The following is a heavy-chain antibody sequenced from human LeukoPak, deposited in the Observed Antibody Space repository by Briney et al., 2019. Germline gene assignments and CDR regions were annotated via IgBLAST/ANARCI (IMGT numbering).Heavy chain of an antibody. V-gene: IGHV3-53*01. Sequence: GGSLRLSCAASGFTVSSNYMSWVRQAPGKGLEWVSVIYSGGSTYYADSVKGRFTISRDNSKNTLYLQMNSLRAEDTAVYYCARQGRWLPYFDYWGQGTLVTVSS. CDR1: GFTVSSNY. CDR2: IYSGGST. D-gene: IGHD5-24*01. J-gene: IGHJ4*02. CDR3: ARQGRWLPYFDY.